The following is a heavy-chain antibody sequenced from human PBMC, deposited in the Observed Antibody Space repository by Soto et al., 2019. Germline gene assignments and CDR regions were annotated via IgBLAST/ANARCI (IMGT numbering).Heavy chain of an antibody. D-gene: IGHD6-19*01. V-gene: IGHV1-8*01. Sequence: QEQLVQSGAELKRPGASVKVSCRASGYTFTASNINWVRQAAGQGPEWVGWMNPANGYAAYAREFQGRVTMNSDTSTDTAYMELGGLSSGDTAIYYCARAVGIAVTGLDLWGPGTLVTVSS. CDR2: MNPANGYA. CDR1: GYTFTASN. J-gene: IGHJ5*02. CDR3: ARAVGIAVTGLDL.